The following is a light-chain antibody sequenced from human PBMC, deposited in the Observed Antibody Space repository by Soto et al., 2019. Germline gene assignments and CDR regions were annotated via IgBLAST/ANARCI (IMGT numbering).Light chain of an antibody. J-gene: IGKJ1*01. CDR1: ESLVHTDGNTY. CDR3: MQTTRFPCT. V-gene: IGKV2-24*01. Sequence: IVLTQTPLSSPVALGQPASISCRSNESLVHTDGNTYLSWLHQRPGQPPRLLIFQISNRFSGVPDRLKGSGSETDCTLRISMVDSDDVGIVYCMQTTRFPCTFGQGTKVDI. CDR2: QIS.